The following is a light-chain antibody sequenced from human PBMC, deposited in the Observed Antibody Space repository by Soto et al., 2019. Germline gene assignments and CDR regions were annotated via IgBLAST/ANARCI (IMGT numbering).Light chain of an antibody. V-gene: IGKV3-20*01. J-gene: IGKJ1*01. CDR3: RHYPRSSWT. CDR1: QRVSSHS. CDR2: GAS. Sequence: EIVLTQSPGTLSLYPGERATLSCSASQRVSSHSLAWYQHKPGQAPRTLIYGASSRATGIPDRFSARGCGTYFTLTIRRLEPEDFAVYYCRHYPRSSWTFGQGTKVAVK.